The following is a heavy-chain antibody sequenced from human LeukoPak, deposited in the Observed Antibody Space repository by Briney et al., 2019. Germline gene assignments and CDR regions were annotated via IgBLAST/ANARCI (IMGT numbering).Heavy chain of an antibody. CDR1: GDSIRSGTYY. Sequence: SQTLSLTCSVSGDSIRSGTYYWLWIRQPVGKGLEWIGRIYTSGSTSYNPSLKSRVTISVDTSKNQFSLKLTSVTAADTAVYYCARGGGATRIDYWGQGTLVTVSS. V-gene: IGHV4-61*02. D-gene: IGHD5-12*01. CDR2: IYTSGST. J-gene: IGHJ4*02. CDR3: ARGGGATRIDY.